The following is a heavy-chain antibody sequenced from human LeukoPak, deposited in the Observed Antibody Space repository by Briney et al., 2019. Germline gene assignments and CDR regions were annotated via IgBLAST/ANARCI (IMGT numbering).Heavy chain of an antibody. CDR1: GFTFSSYS. J-gene: IGHJ2*01. V-gene: IGHV3-21*01. D-gene: IGHD7-27*01. CDR3: ARGLGTGELHWYFDL. CDR2: ISSSSSYI. Sequence: GGSLRLSCAASGFTFSSYSMNWVRQAPGKGLEWVSSISSSSSYIYYADSVKGRFTISRDNAKNSLYLQMNSLRAEDTAVYYCARGLGTGELHWYFDLWGRGTLVTVSS.